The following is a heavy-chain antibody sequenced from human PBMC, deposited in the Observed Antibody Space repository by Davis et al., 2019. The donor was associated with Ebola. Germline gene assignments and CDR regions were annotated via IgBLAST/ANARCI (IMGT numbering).Heavy chain of an antibody. J-gene: IGHJ3*02. CDR3: AKDLGRTTADAFDI. D-gene: IGHD4-17*01. CDR2: ISGSGGST. Sequence: GESLKISCAASGFTFSSYAMSWVRQAPGKGLEWVSAISGSGGSTYYADSVKGRFTISRDNSKNTLYLQMNSLRAEDTAVYYCAKDLGRTTADAFDIWGQGTMVTVSS. V-gene: IGHV3-23*01. CDR1: GFTFSSYA.